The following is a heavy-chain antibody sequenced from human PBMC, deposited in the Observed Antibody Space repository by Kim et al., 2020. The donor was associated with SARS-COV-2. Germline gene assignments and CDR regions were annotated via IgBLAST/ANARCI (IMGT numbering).Heavy chain of an antibody. Sequence: WGSLRLSCAASGITLTNNHMNWVRQAPGKGLEWVSVIYGGGTIDYADSVKDRFTISRDTSKNTVYLEMNSLRAEDTAVYYCARDIKFDGFAFFDLWGRGTLVSVSS. D-gene: IGHD3-10*01. CDR1: GITLTNNH. V-gene: IGHV3-66*01. J-gene: IGHJ2*01. CDR3: ARDIKFDGFAFFDL. CDR2: IYGGGTI.